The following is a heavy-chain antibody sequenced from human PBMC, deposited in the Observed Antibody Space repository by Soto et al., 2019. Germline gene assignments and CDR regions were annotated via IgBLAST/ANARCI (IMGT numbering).Heavy chain of an antibody. D-gene: IGHD3-9*01. CDR2: INPNSGGT. CDR1: GYIFTVYY. J-gene: IGHJ4*02. Sequence: ASGKISSKASGYIFTVYYIHWVRQAPGQGLTWVGWINPNSGGTAYAQKFQGRVTMTRDTSTSTAYMELSRLRTDDTAVYYCARALYDLLTGFHYWREGTLVTVSP. V-gene: IGHV1-2*02. CDR3: ARALYDLLTGFHY.